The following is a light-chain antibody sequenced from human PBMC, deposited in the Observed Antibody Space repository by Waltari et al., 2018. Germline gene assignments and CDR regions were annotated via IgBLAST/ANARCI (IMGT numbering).Light chain of an antibody. Sequence: DIVMTQSPLSLPVTPGEPASISGRSSQRLLHRIGHNFVDWYVQKPGQPPQLLIYMGSNRASGVPDRFSGSGSGTDFTLKIARVEAEDVGVYFCMQTLQTPLVTFGPGTKVDIK. J-gene: IGKJ3*01. V-gene: IGKV2-28*01. CDR2: MGS. CDR3: MQTLQTPLVT. CDR1: QRLLHRIGHNF.